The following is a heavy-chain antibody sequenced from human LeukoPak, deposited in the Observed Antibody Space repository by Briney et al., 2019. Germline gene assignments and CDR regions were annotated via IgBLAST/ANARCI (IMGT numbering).Heavy chain of an antibody. D-gene: IGHD4-23*01. V-gene: IGHV3-11*06. CDR1: GFTFSDYY. Sequence: GGSLRLSCAASGFTFSDYYMSWIRQAPGKGLEWVSYISTSGNYIKDADSVKGRFTISRDNAKNTLYLQMNSLRAEDTAVYYCAREMGSRYGGNSDAFDIWGQGTMVTVSS. CDR2: ISTSGNYI. CDR3: AREMGSRYGGNSDAFDI. J-gene: IGHJ3*02.